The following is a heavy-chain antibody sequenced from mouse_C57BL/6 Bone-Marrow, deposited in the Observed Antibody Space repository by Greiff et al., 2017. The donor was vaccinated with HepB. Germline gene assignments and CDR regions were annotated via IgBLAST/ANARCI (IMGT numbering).Heavy chain of an antibody. Sequence: EVMLVESGGGLVQPGGSMKLSCVASGFTFSNYWMNWVRPSPEKGLEWVAQIRLKSDNYATNYSEAVKGRFTISRDDSKSSVYLQMNNLRAEDSGIYYCTFYYGYYFDYWGQGTTLTVSS. CDR1: GFTFSNYW. CDR3: TFYYGYYFDY. J-gene: IGHJ2*01. D-gene: IGHD2-2*01. CDR2: IRLKSDNYAT. V-gene: IGHV6-3*01.